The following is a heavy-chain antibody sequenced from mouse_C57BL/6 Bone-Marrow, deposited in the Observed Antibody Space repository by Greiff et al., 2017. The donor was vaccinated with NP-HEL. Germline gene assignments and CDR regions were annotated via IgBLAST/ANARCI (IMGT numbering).Heavy chain of an antibody. V-gene: IGHV1-50*01. D-gene: IGHD1-1*01. Sequence: QVQLQQSGAELVKPGASVKLSCKASGYTFTSYWTQWVKQRPGQGLEWIGEIDPSDSYTNYNQKFKGKATLTVNTSSSTAYMQLSSLTSEDSAVYYCARGDYYGSSSYYFDYWGQGTTLTVSS. CDR1: GYTFTSYW. CDR3: ARGDYYGSSSYYFDY. CDR2: IDPSDSYT. J-gene: IGHJ2*01.